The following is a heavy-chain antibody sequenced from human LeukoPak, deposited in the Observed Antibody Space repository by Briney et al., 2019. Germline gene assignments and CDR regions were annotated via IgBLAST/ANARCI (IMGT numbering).Heavy chain of an antibody. D-gene: IGHD3-10*01. J-gene: IGHJ4*02. CDR1: GFTIDDYA. CDR2: ISWNSGSI. V-gene: IGHV3-9*01. CDR3: AKGGTEGPVYGSGSYPFDY. Sequence: GGSLRLSCAASGFTIDDYAMHWVRQASGKGLEWVSGISWNSGSIDYADSVKGRFTISRDKAKNSLYLQMNSLRAEDTALYYCAKGGTEGPVYGSGSYPFDYWGQGTLVTVSS.